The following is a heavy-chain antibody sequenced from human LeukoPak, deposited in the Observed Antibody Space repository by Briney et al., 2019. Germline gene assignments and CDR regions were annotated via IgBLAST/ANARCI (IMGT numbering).Heavy chain of an antibody. J-gene: IGHJ4*02. CDR2: ISDSASST. V-gene: IGHV3-23*01. CDR3: AKMPNSNYFDY. CDR1: GFAFSNCA. Sequence: GGSLRLSCAASGFAFSNCAMNWVRQAPGKGLEWVSAISDSASSTYYADSVKGRFTISRDNAKNTLYLQMNSLRAEDTVVYYCAKMPNSNYFDYWGQGTLVTVSS. D-gene: IGHD4-11*01.